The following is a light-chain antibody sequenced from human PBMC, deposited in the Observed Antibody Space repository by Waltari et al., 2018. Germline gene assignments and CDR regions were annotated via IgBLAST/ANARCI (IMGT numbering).Light chain of an antibody. Sequence: EIVMTQSPATLSVSPGERATLSCRASESVINSLAWYQQRPGQAPRILLYDASTRATGIPARFSGSGSGTEFTLTISSLQSEDFAVYYCQQYKNWPPLTFGGGTKVEIK. CDR3: QQYKNWPPLT. J-gene: IGKJ4*01. V-gene: IGKV3-15*01. CDR1: ESVINS. CDR2: DAS.